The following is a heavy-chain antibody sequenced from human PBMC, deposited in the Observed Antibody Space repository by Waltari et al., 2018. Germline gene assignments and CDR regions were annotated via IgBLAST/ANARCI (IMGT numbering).Heavy chain of an antibody. J-gene: IGHJ4*02. V-gene: IGHV4-59*01. CDR3: ARSYTVTTSPIAGY. CDR1: GGPLSRYY. D-gene: IGHD4-17*01. CDR2: SGN. Sequence: QVQLQESGPGLVKPSETLSLTCPVFGGPLSRYYWSWILQPPGKGLEWIGYSGNKYNPSLKSRVTISLDTSKNQFSLKLSSVTAADTAVYYCARSYTVTTSPIAGYWGQGTLVTVSS.